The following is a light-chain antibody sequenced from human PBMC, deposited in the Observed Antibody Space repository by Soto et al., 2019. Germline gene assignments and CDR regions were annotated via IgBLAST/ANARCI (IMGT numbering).Light chain of an antibody. CDR1: QTLSSSTY. Sequence: EIVLTQSPGTLSLSPGERATLSCRASQTLSSSTYLAWYQQKPGQAPSLLIYDASSRATGIPDRFSGSGSGTEFTLTISSLQPDDLATYYCQQYNSSPFTFGPGTKVDIK. J-gene: IGKJ3*01. V-gene: IGKV3-20*01. CDR2: DAS. CDR3: QQYNSSPFT.